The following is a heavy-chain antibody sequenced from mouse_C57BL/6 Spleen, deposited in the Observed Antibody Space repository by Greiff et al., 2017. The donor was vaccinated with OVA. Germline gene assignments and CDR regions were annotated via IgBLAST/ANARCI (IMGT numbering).Heavy chain of an antibody. D-gene: IGHD2-3*01. V-gene: IGHV5-4*03. CDR3: ARAGYDGYYADY. J-gene: IGHJ2*01. CDR2: ISDGGSYT. CDR1: GFTFSSYA. Sequence: EVKLMESGGGLVKPGGSLKLSCAASGFTFSSYAMSWVRQTPEKRLEWVATISDGGSYTYYPDNVKGRFTISRDNAKNNLYLQMSHLKSEDTAMYYCARAGYDGYYADYWGQGTTLTVSS.